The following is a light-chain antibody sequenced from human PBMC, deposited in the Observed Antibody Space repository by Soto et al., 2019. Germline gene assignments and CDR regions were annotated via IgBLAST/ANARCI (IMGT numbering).Light chain of an antibody. Sequence: QSALTQPASVSGSPGQSITISCTGTSSDVGGYNYVSWYQQHPGKAPKLMIYDVSNRPSGVSNRFSGSKSGNTASLTISGLQADDDADYYCSSYTSSSTLVFGGGTQLTVL. V-gene: IGLV2-14*01. CDR1: SSDVGGYNY. CDR3: SSYTSSSTLV. J-gene: IGLJ2*01. CDR2: DVS.